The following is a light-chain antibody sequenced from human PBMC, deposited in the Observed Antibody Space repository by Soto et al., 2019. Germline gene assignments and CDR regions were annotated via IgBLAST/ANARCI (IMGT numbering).Light chain of an antibody. CDR3: QQYDNWPQT. CDR1: QSVRSY. CDR2: DAS. V-gene: IGKV3-11*01. Sequence: EIVLTQSPATLSLSPGERATLSCRASQSVRSYLAWYQQKPGQAPRLLIYDASNRATGIPARFSGSGSGTDFTLTISSLEPEDFAVYYCQQYDNWPQTFDQGTKVDIK. J-gene: IGKJ1*01.